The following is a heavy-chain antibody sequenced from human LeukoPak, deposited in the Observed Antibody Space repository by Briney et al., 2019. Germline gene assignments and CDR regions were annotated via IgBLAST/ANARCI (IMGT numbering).Heavy chain of an antibody. CDR2: ISSSGSTI. CDR1: GFTFSSYE. Sequence: PVGSLRLSCAASGFTFSSYEMNWVRQAPGKGLEWVSYISSSGSTIYYADSVKGRFTISRDNAKNSLYLQMNSLRAEDTAVYYCARGERWLPIPGFDYWGQGTLVTVSS. CDR3: ARGERWLPIPGFDY. D-gene: IGHD5-24*01. J-gene: IGHJ4*02. V-gene: IGHV3-48*03.